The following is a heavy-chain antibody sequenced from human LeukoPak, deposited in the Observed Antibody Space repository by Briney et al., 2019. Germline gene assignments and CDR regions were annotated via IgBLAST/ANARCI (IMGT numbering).Heavy chain of an antibody. J-gene: IGHJ3*02. Sequence: GESLKISCKGSGYSFTSYWIGWVRQMPGKGLEWMGIIYPGDSDTRYSPSFQGQVTISADKSISTAYLQWSSLKASDTAMYYCARAGYSSSGYWNDAFDIWGQGTMVTVSS. CDR3: ARAGYSSSGYWNDAFDI. CDR1: GYSFTSYW. V-gene: IGHV5-51*01. CDR2: IYPGDSDT. D-gene: IGHD6-13*01.